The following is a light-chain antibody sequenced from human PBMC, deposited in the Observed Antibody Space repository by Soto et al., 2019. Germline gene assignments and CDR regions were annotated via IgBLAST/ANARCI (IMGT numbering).Light chain of an antibody. CDR2: EVS. CDR1: SSDVGGYNY. V-gene: IGLV2-14*01. J-gene: IGLJ1*01. Sequence: QSALTQPASVSGSPGQSITISCTGTSSDVGGYNYVSWYQQHPGKAPKLMIYEVSNRPSGVSNRFSGSKSGNTASLTISGLQVEDEADYYCSSYTSSITPYVFGTGTKLTVL. CDR3: SSYTSSITPYV.